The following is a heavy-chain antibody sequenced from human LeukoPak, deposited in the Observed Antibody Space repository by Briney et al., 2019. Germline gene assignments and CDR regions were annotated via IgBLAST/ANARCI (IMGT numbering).Heavy chain of an antibody. CDR1: GGSFSGYY. D-gene: IGHD3-10*01. CDR3: AFSITMVRGVIEKDRPFDY. J-gene: IGHJ4*02. CDR2: INHSGST. V-gene: IGHV4-34*01. Sequence: SETLSLTCAVYGGSFSGYYWSWIRQPPGKGLEWIGEINHSGSTNYNPSLKSRVTISVDTSKNQFSLKLSSVTAADTAVYYCAFSITMVRGVIEKDRPFDYWGQGTLVTVSS.